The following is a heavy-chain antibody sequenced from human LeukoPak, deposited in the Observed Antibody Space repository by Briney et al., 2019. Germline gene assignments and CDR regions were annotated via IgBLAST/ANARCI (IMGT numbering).Heavy chain of an antibody. V-gene: IGHV3-21*01. D-gene: IGHD2-21*01. J-gene: IGHJ6*02. Sequence: PGGSLRLSCAASGFTFSSYSMNWVRQAPGKGLEWVSSISSSSGYIYYADSVKGRFTISRDNAKNSLYLQMNSLRAEDTAVYYCARDLRWVYYYGMDVWGQGTTVTVSS. CDR2: ISSSSGYI. CDR1: GFTFSSYS. CDR3: ARDLRWVYYYGMDV.